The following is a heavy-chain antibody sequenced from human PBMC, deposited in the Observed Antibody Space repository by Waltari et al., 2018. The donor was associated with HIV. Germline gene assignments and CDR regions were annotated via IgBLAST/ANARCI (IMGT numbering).Heavy chain of an antibody. CDR3: ARQGRSPRAFDI. CDR1: GGSISSGSYF. J-gene: IGHJ3*02. V-gene: IGHV4-39*01. CDR2: IYYSGST. Sequence: QLQLQESGPGLVKPSETLSLTCTVSGGSISSGSYFWGWIRQPPGKGLEWIGSIYYSGSTDYNPSLKSRVTISVDTSKNQFSLNLSSVTAADTAMYYCARQGRSPRAFDIWGQGTMVTVSS. D-gene: IGHD3-10*01.